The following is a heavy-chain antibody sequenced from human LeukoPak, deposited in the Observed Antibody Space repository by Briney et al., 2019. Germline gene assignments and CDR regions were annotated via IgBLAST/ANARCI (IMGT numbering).Heavy chain of an antibody. CDR1: GFTFSHYR. Sequence: PGGSLRLSCAASGFTFSHYRMHWVRQATGKGLVWVSRINSDWSSTTYADSVKGRFTISRDNSKNTLYLQMNSLRAEDTAVYYCVQSSPTIDYWGQGTLVTVSS. V-gene: IGHV3-74*01. J-gene: IGHJ4*02. CDR3: VQSSPTIDY. D-gene: IGHD5-12*01. CDR2: INSDWSST.